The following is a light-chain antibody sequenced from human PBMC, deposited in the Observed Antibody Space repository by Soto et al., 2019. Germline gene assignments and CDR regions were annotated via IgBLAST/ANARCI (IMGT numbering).Light chain of an antibody. J-gene: IGKJ1*01. CDR2: AAS. V-gene: IGKV1-6*02. Sequence: AIQLTQSPSSLSASVGDRITITCRASQDISNDLGWFQQKPGKAPKLLIYAASILQTGVPSRFSGSGSGTDFTLSISSLQPEDVATYYCQKYDSAPRTFGQGTKVDIK. CDR3: QKYDSAPRT. CDR1: QDISND.